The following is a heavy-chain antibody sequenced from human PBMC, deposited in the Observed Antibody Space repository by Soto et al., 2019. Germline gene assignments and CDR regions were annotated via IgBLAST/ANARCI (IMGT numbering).Heavy chain of an antibody. Sequence: PSETLSLTCSLCGGSINTYYCSWIRQPPGKGLEWIGYIYYRGSTSYNPSLKSRVTISVDTSKNQFSLKLRSVSAADTAVYYCARELGHYDSSRTNDAFDIWGQGTMVTF. V-gene: IGHV4-59*01. CDR3: ARELGHYDSSRTNDAFDI. CDR1: GGSINTYY. D-gene: IGHD3-22*01. J-gene: IGHJ3*02. CDR2: IYYRGST.